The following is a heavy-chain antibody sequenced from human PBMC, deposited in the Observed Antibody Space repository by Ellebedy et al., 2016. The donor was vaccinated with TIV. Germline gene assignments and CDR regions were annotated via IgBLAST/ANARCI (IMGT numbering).Heavy chain of an antibody. Sequence: SVKVSXXASGGTFSSYAISWVRRAPGQGLEWMGGIIPIFGTANYAQKFQGRVTITADESTSTAYMELSSLRSEDTAVYYCARERYYYGSGSYNYWGQGTLVTVSS. CDR2: IIPIFGTA. CDR3: ARERYYYGSGSYNY. J-gene: IGHJ4*02. CDR1: GGTFSSYA. V-gene: IGHV1-69*13. D-gene: IGHD3-10*01.